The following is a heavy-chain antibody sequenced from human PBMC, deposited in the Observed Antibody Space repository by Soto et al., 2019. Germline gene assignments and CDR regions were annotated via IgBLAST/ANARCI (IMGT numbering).Heavy chain of an antibody. V-gene: IGHV3-64*01. CDR1: GFTFSSYA. CDR2: ISSNGGST. J-gene: IGHJ6*03. Sequence: GGSLRLSCAASGFTFSSYAMHWVRQAPGKGLEYVSAISSNGGSTYYANSVKGRFTISRDNSKNTLYLQMGSLRAEDMAVYYCARDRQGIAAAEYYYYYYMDVWGKGTTVTVSS. CDR3: ARDRQGIAAAEYYYYYYMDV. D-gene: IGHD6-13*01.